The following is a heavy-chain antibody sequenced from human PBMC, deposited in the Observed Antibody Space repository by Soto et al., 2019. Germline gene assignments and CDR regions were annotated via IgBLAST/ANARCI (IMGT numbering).Heavy chain of an antibody. D-gene: IGHD2-21*01. J-gene: IGHJ1*01. CDR3: ARRDDSPTAEYFQH. Sequence: GESLKISCQGSGYSFTTYWIGLVRQMPGKGLEWMGIIYPGDSDTRYSPSFQGQVTISADKSTSTAYLQWSGLKASDTAMYYCARRDDSPTAEYFQHWGQGTLVTVSS. V-gene: IGHV5-51*01. CDR1: GYSFTTYW. CDR2: IYPGDSDT.